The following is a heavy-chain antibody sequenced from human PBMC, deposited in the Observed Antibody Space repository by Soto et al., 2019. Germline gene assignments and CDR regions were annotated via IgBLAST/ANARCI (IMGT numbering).Heavy chain of an antibody. V-gene: IGHV1-18*01. D-gene: IGHD3-3*01. Sequence: KVSCKATVSTFTIYGIRWVRPAPGQGLEWMGWISAYNGNTNYAQKLQGRVTMTTDTSTSTAYMELRSLRSDDTAVYYCARRITIFGVVAPSGHWFDPWGQGTLVTVSS. CDR3: ARRITIFGVVAPSGHWFDP. J-gene: IGHJ5*02. CDR2: ISAYNGNT. CDR1: VSTFTIYG.